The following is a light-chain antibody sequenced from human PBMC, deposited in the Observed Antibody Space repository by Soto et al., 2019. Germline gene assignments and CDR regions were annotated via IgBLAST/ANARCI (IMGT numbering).Light chain of an antibody. CDR1: QSLSNNF. J-gene: IGKJ4*01. CDR2: GAS. CDR3: QQYATSPLT. Sequence: DIVLTQSPGTLSLSPGDRAALSCGASQSLSNNFLAWYQQKPGQAPRPLISGASSRATGIPDRFSGSGSRTDFTLTITRVEPEDFAVYYCQQYATSPLTFGGGTKVDIK. V-gene: IGKV3-20*01.